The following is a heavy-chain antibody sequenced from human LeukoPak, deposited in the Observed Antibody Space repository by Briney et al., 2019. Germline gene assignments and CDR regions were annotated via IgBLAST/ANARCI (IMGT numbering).Heavy chain of an antibody. Sequence: GASVKVFCKASGYTFTGYYIHWVRQAPGQGLEWMGWINPNSGGTNSAQKFQGRVTMTRDTSTSTVYMELSSLRSEDTAVYYCARVGDSSSWKVWGQGTLVTVSS. V-gene: IGHV1-2*02. D-gene: IGHD6-13*01. CDR3: ARVGDSSSWKV. J-gene: IGHJ4*02. CDR2: INPNSGGT. CDR1: GYTFTGYY.